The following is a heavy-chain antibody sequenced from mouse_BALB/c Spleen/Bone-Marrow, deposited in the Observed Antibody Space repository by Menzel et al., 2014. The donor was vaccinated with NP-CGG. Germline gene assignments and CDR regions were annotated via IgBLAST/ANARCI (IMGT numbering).Heavy chain of an antibody. V-gene: IGHV2-2*02. J-gene: IGHJ4*01. CDR1: GFSLTSYG. CDR2: IWSGGST. D-gene: IGHD2-3*01. CDR3: ARNRDGRYAMDY. Sequence: QAQLKESGPGLVQPSQSLSITCTVSGFSLTSYGVHWVRQSPGKGLEWLGGIWSGGSTNYNAAFISRLSISKANSKSQVSFKMNILQANATATYNCARNRDGRYAMDYWGQGTSVPVPS.